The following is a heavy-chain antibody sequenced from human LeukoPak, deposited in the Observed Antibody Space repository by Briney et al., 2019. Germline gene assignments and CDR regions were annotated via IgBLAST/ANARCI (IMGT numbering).Heavy chain of an antibody. CDR1: GGTFSSYA. Sequence: SVKVSCKASGGTFSSYAISWVRQAPGQGLEWMGGIIPIFGTANYTQKFQGRVTITTDESTSTAYMELSSLRSEDTAVYYCARDLGANHAFDIWGQGTMVTVSS. CDR2: IIPIFGTA. CDR3: ARDLGANHAFDI. J-gene: IGHJ3*02. V-gene: IGHV1-69*05. D-gene: IGHD1-26*01.